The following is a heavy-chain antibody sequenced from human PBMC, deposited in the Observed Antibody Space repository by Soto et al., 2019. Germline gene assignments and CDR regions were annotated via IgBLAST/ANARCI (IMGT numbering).Heavy chain of an antibody. J-gene: IGHJ6*02. CDR1: GYTFTSYY. D-gene: IGHD3-3*01. CDR3: ARSCKDFWSGYYTGYYYYGMDV. V-gene: IGHV1-46*01. CDR2: INPSGGST. Sequence: ASVKVSCKASGYTFTSYYMYWVRQAPGQGLEWMGIINPSGGSTSYAQKFQGRVTMTRDTSTSTVYMELSSLRSEDTAVYYCARSCKDFWSGYYTGYYYYGMDVWGQGTTVTVSS.